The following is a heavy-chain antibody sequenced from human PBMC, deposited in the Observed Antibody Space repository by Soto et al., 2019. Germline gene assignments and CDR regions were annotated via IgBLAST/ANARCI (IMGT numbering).Heavy chain of an antibody. D-gene: IGHD3-10*01. CDR3: ARAGPPQGWFDP. CDR1: GYTFTSYD. V-gene: IGHV1-8*01. J-gene: IGHJ5*02. Sequence: ASVKVSCKASGYTFTSYDINWVRQATGQGLEWMGWMNPNSGNTGYAQKFQGRVTMTRNTSISTAYMELSSLRSEDTAVYYCARAGPPQGWFDPWGQGTLVTVSS. CDR2: MNPNSGNT.